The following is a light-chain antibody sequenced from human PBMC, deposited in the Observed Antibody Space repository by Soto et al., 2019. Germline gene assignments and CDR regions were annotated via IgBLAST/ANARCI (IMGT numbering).Light chain of an antibody. V-gene: IGLV1-40*01. CDR3: QSYDSSLRGYV. CDR1: SFNIGAGYD. Sequence: QSALTQPPSVSGAPGQRVTISRTGSSFNIGAGYDVHWYQQLPGTAPKLLIYGNNNRPSGVPDRFSGSKSGTSASLAITGLQAEDEADYYCQSYDSSLRGYVFGTGTKVTVL. J-gene: IGLJ1*01. CDR2: GNN.